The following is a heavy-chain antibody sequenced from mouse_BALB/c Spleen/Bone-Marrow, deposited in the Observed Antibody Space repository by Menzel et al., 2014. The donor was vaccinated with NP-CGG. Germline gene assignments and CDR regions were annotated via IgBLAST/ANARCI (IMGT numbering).Heavy chain of an antibody. CDR2: INPSIGYT. CDR1: GYIFTSYT. D-gene: IGHD1-1*01. CDR3: AREGTYYAYFDY. V-gene: IGHV1-4*02. Sequence: QVQLQQPAAELARPGASVKLSCKASGYIFTSYTIQWIKQRPGQGLEWIGYINPSIGYTEYNQKFKDETTLTADTSSSTTYMQLSSLTSEDSAVYYCAREGTYYAYFDYWGQGTTLTVSS. J-gene: IGHJ2*01.